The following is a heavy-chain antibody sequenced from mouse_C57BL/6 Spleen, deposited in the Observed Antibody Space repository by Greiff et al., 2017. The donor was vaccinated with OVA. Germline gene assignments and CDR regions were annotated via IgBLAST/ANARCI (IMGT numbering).Heavy chain of an antibody. Sequence: VQLQQSGPVLVKPGASVKMSCKASGYTFTDYYMNWVKQSHGKSLEWIGVINPYNGGTSYNQKFKGKATLTVDKSSSTAYMELNSLTSEDSAVYYCARRRDGYLYAMDYWGQGTSVTVSS. V-gene: IGHV1-19*01. CDR3: ARRRDGYLYAMDY. CDR2: INPYNGGT. J-gene: IGHJ4*01. CDR1: GYTFTDYY. D-gene: IGHD2-3*01.